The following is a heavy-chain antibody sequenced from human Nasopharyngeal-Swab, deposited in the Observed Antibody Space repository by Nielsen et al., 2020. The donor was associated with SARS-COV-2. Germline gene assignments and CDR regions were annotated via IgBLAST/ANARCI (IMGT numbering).Heavy chain of an antibody. J-gene: IGHJ4*02. CDR3: ASENQEYANIWIDY. D-gene: IGHD1-1*01. CDR2: SSTKTGAP. V-gene: IGHV7-4-1*02. Sequence: ASVKVSCKASGYTFTSNVLNWVRQAPGQGAEDIGWSSTKTGAPTYAQAFTGRFVISLDTSVSTTYLQISSLKADDTAVYYCASENQEYANIWIDYWGQGTQVTVSS. CDR1: GYTFTSNV.